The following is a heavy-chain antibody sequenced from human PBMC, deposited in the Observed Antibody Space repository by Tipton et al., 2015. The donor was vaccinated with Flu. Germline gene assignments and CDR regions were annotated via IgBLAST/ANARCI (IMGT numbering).Heavy chain of an antibody. CDR2: INWHGNSA. CDR1: GFTFDEYG. CDR3: ARYNRVDTSMDYYYYYAMDV. D-gene: IGHD5-18*01. V-gene: IGHV3-20*04. J-gene: IGHJ6*02. Sequence: EVQLVQSGGGVVRPGGSLRLSCVASGFTFDEYGMSWVRHSPGKGLEWVSDINWHGNSADYADSVRGRFTISRDNGRNSLYLEMDSLRAEDTAFYYCARYNRVDTSMDYYYYYAMDVWGQGTAVTVSS.